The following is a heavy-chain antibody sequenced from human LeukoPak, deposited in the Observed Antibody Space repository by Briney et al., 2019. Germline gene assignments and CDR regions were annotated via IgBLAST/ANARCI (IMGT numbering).Heavy chain of an antibody. J-gene: IGHJ3*02. D-gene: IGHD2-2*01. Sequence: ASVKVSCKASGGTFSSYAISWVRQAPGQGLEWMGGIIPIFGTANYAQKFQGRVTITTDESTSTAYMELSSLRSEDTAVYYCARVAPYCSSTSCTDAFDIWGQGTMVTVSS. V-gene: IGHV1-69*05. CDR2: IIPIFGTA. CDR3: ARVAPYCSSTSCTDAFDI. CDR1: GGTFSSYA.